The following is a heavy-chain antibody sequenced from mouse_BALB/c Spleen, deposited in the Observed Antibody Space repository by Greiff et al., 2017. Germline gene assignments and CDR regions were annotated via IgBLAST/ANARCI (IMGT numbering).Heavy chain of an antibody. CDR3: NGLSYGSSPAWLAY. CDR2: IDPENGDT. V-gene: IGHV14-4*02. Sequence: EVQLQQSGAELVRSGASVKLSCTASGFNITDYYMHWVKQRPEQGLEWIGWIDPENGDTEYAPKFQGKATMTADTSSNTAYLQLSSLTSEDTAVYYCNGLSYGSSPAWLAYWGQGTLVTVSA. D-gene: IGHD1-1*01. CDR1: GFNITDYY. J-gene: IGHJ3*01.